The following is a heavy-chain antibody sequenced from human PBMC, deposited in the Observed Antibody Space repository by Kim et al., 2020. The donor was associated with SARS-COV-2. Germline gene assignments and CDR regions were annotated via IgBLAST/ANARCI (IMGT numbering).Heavy chain of an antibody. CDR3: VRDRGGSGGGYSSGWYDFGY. Sequence: GGSLRLSCAASGFTFSTFGMHWVRQAPGKGLEWLAVIWYDGSNKFYGDSVKGRFTISRDNSKNTVYLQMNSLRAEDTAVYYCVRDRGGSGGGYSSGWYDFGYWGQGTLGAVSS. D-gene: IGHD6-19*01. CDR2: IWYDGSNK. J-gene: IGHJ4*02. V-gene: IGHV3-33*01. CDR1: GFTFSTFG.